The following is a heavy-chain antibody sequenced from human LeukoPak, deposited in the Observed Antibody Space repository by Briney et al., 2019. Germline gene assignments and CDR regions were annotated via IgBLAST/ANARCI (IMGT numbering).Heavy chain of an antibody. CDR3: ARDRHWTNDWVFDY. CDR1: GYSISNGYY. J-gene: IGHJ4*02. D-gene: IGHD1/OR15-1a*01. V-gene: IGHV4-61*01. CDR2: YTGST. Sequence: SETLSLTCTVSGYSISNGYYWSWIRQPPGKGLEWIGYYTGSTDYNPSLKSRVTISGDTSKNQFSLKLSSVTAADTAVYYCARDRHWTNDWVFDYWGQGTLVTVSS.